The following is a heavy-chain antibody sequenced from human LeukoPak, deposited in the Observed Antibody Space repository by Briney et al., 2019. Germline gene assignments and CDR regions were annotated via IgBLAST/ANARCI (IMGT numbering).Heavy chain of an antibody. CDR1: GFTFSSYS. D-gene: IGHD6-13*01. Sequence: GGSLRLSCAASGFTFSSYSMNWVRQAPGKGLEWVSSISSSSSYIYYADSVKGRFTISRDNAKNSLYLQMNSLRAEDTAVYYCAREEGVAAAGDWGQGTLVTVSS. J-gene: IGHJ4*02. CDR2: ISSSSSYI. V-gene: IGHV3-21*01. CDR3: AREEGVAAAGD.